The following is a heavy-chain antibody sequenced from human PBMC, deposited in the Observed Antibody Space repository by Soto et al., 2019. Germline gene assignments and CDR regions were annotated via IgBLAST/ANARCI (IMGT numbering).Heavy chain of an antibody. CDR3: ARRSSGWSDS. J-gene: IGHJ5*01. D-gene: IGHD1-26*01. CDR2: INPNSGGT. V-gene: IGHV1-2*02. CDR1: GYTFSDYH. Sequence: QVQLVQSGAEVKKPGASVNISCKASGYTFSDYHMHWVRQAPGQGLEWMGWINPNSGGTKSAQKFQGRVTMTRDTSISTAYMELSNLRSDDTAVYYCARRSSGWSDSWGQGTLVTVSS.